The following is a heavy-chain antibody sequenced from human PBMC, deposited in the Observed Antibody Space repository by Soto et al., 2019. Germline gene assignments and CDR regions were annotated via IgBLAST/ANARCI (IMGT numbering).Heavy chain of an antibody. J-gene: IGHJ6*03. CDR1: GFTFSSYW. CDR2: IKQDGSEK. Sequence: GGSLRLSCAASGFTFSSYWMSWVRQAPGKGLEWVANIKQDGSEKYYVDSVKGRFTISRDNAKNSLYLQMNSLRAEDTAVYYCARLTGLLWFGEFLGYMDVWGKGTTVTVSS. D-gene: IGHD3-10*01. V-gene: IGHV3-7*01. CDR3: ARLTGLLWFGEFLGYMDV.